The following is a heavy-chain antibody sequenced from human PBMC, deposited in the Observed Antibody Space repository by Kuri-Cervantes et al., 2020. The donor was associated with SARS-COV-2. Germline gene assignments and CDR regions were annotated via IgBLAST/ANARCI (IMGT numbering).Heavy chain of an antibody. D-gene: IGHD2-15*01. CDR1: GDSISSLSYY. V-gene: IGHV4-61*01. CDR3: ARDLPGYCSGGSCGGQFGH. Sequence: ESLKISCSVSGDSISSLSYYWSWIRQPPGKGLEWLGYMYYTGSTNYSPSLKSRVTISVDTSKNQFSLKLSSVTAADTAVYYCARDLPGYCSGGSCGGQFGHWGQGTLVTVSS. J-gene: IGHJ5*02. CDR2: MYYTGST.